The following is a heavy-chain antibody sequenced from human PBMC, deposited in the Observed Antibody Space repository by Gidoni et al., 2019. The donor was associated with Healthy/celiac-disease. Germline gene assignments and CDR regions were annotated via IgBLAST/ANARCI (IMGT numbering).Heavy chain of an antibody. Sequence: QVQLQQWGAGLLKPSETLSLTCAVYGGSFSGYYWSWIRQPPGKGLEWIGEINHSGSTNYNPSLKSRVTISVDTSKNQFSLKLSSVTAADTAVYYCARGGPSIAAAGKLDYWGQGTLVTVSS. J-gene: IGHJ4*02. CDR3: ARGGPSIAAAGKLDY. CDR1: GGSFSGYY. CDR2: INHSGST. D-gene: IGHD6-13*01. V-gene: IGHV4-34*01.